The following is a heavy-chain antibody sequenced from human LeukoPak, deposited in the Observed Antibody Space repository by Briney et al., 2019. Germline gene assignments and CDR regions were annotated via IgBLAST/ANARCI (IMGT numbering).Heavy chain of an antibody. V-gene: IGHV3-11*05. CDR1: GFTFSDYY. CDR3: ARGAQYCSGGTCNDY. J-gene: IGHJ4*02. D-gene: IGHD2-15*01. Sequence: RTGGSLRLSCAASGFTFSDYYMSWIRQAPGKGLERVSYIIGSSTFTNYADSVKGRFTISRDNAKNSLYLQMNSLRAEDTAVYYCARGAQYCSGGTCNDYWGQGTLVTVSS. CDR2: IIGSSTFT.